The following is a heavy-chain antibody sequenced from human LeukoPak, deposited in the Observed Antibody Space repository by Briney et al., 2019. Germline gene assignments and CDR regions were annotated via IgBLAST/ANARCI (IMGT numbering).Heavy chain of an antibody. V-gene: IGHV3-9*01. CDR1: GFTFDDYA. CDR2: ISWNSFSI. CDR3: AKSSGNYLNYYYYMDV. D-gene: IGHD3-10*01. J-gene: IGHJ6*03. Sequence: SGGSLRLSCAASGFTFDDYAMHWVRQAPGKGLEWVSSISWNSFSIGYADSVKGRFTISRDNAKNSLYLQMNSLRAEDTALYYCAKSSGNYLNYYYYMDVWGKGTTVTISS.